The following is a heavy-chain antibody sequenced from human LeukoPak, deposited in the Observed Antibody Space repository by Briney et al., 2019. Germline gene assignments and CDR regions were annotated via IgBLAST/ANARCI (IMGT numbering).Heavy chain of an antibody. CDR3: ARHFPGGVGAAYYFDY. J-gene: IGHJ4*02. CDR2: IYTSGST. CDR1: GGSISSYY. D-gene: IGHD1-26*01. V-gene: IGHV4-4*09. Sequence: SETLSLTCTVSGGSISSYYWRWIRQPPGKGLEWIGYIYTSGSTNYNPSLKSRVTISVDTSKNQFSLKLSSVTAADTAVYYCARHFPGGVGAAYYFDYWGQGTLVTVSS.